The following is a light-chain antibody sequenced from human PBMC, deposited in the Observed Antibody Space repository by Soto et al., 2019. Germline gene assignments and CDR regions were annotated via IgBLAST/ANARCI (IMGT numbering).Light chain of an antibody. CDR1: QSVSSY. Sequence: EIVLTLSPSTLSLSPGERATLSCRASQSVSSYLAWYQQKPGQAPRLLIYDASNRATGIPARFSGSGSGTDFTLTISSLEPEDFGVYYCQQRSNWPPVTFGGGTKVDIK. CDR2: DAS. CDR3: QQRSNWPPVT. V-gene: IGKV3-11*01. J-gene: IGKJ4*01.